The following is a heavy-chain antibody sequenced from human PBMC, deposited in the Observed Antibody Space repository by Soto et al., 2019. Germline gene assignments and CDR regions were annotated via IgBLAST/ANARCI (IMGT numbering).Heavy chain of an antibody. V-gene: IGHV4-30-4*01. CDR1: GVSISSGDYY. CDR3: ASSQVVVAASPLYYYGMDV. Sequence: PSETLSLTCTVSGVSISSGDYYWSWIRQPPGKGLEWIGYIYYSGSTYYNPSLKSRVTISVDTSKNQFSLKLSSVTAADTAVYYCASSQVVVAASPLYYYGMDVWGQGTTVTV. D-gene: IGHD2-15*01. J-gene: IGHJ6*02. CDR2: IYYSGST.